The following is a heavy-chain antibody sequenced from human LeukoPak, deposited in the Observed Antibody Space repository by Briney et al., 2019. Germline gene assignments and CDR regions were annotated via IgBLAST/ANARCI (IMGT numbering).Heavy chain of an antibody. V-gene: IGHV3-23*01. CDR3: AKGLDCLGY. J-gene: IGHJ4*02. D-gene: IGHD2-21*01. CDR1: GFTFSSYG. CDR2: ISGSGGST. Sequence: PGRALRLSCAASGFTFSSYGMSWVRQAPGKGLEWVSAISGSGGSTYYADSVKGRFTISRDNSKNTLYLQMNRLRAEDTAVYYCAKGLDCLGYWGQGTLVTVSS.